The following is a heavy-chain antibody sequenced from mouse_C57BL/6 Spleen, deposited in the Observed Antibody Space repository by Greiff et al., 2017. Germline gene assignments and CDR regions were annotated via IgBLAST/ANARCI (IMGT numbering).Heavy chain of an antibody. CDR2: INPSNGAT. Sequence: QVQLKESGTELVKPGASVKLSCKASGYTFTSYWMHWVKQRPGQGLEWIGNINPSNGATNYNEKFKSKATLTVDKSSSTAYMQLSSLPSEDSAVYECAKGYYGSSDYWGQGTTLTVSS. CDR1: GYTFTSYW. V-gene: IGHV1-53*01. D-gene: IGHD1-1*01. J-gene: IGHJ2*01. CDR3: AKGYYGSSDY.